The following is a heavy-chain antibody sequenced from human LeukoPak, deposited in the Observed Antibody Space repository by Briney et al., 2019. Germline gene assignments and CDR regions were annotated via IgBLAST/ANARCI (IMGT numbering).Heavy chain of an antibody. CDR1: GYSINSGYH. CDR2: IYHSGST. Sequence: PSETLSLTCIVSGYSINSGYHWGWIRQPPGKGLEWIGSIYHSGSTYYNPSLKSRVTISIDTSKNQFSLKLSSVTAADTAVYNCARHYLYDTSGDGTYYFDYWGQGTLVTVSS. CDR3: ARHYLYDTSGDGTYYFDY. D-gene: IGHD3-22*01. V-gene: IGHV4-38-2*02. J-gene: IGHJ4*02.